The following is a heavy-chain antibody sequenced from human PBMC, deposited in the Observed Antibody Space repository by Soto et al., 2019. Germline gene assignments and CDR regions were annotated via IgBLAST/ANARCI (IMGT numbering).Heavy chain of an antibody. CDR2: MNPNSGNT. CDR3: ARIGAGGYDSDYYYYYMDV. CDR1: GYTFTSYD. V-gene: IGHV1-8*01. D-gene: IGHD5-12*01. J-gene: IGHJ6*03. Sequence: ASVKVSCKASGYTFTSYDINWVRQATGQGLEWMGWMNPNSGNTGYAQKFQGRVTMTRNTSISTAYMELSSLRSEDTAVYYCARIGAGGYDSDYYYYYMDVWGKGTTVTVSS.